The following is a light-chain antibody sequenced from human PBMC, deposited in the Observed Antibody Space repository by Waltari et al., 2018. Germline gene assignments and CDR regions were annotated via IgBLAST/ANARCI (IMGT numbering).Light chain of an antibody. CDR2: EDT. J-gene: IGLJ2*01. CDR1: QLGDKY. CDR3: QAWDSRTEV. V-gene: IGLV3-1*01. Sequence: SYELTQPPSVSVSPGQTATLTCSGDQLGDKYACWYRLRPGQSPVLVNYEDTKRPSGIPERFSGCNSGNTAPLTISGTQAIDGADYYCQAWDSRTEVFGGGTKLTGL.